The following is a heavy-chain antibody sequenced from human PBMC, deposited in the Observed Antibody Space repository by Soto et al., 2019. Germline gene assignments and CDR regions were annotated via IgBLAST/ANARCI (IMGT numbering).Heavy chain of an antibody. CDR3: EKFGGGQLPSYYFDY. D-gene: IGHD3-16*01. Sequence: PGGSPRLCCAVSGVTFSSYVINGVRQAPGKGLEWVSCISTGGGTTYYADSVKGRFTISRDNSKNTLYLQMNNLRAEDTAVYYCEKFGGGQLPSYYFDYWGQGTQVTVSS. CDR2: ISTGGGTT. CDR1: GVTFSSYV. J-gene: IGHJ4*02. V-gene: IGHV3-48*01.